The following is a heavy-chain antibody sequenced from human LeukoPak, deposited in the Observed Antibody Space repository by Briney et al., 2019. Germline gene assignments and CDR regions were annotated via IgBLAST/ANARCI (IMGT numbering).Heavy chain of an antibody. J-gene: IGHJ5*02. CDR2: IYHSGST. V-gene: IGHV4-38-2*01. Sequence: PSETLSLTCAVSGYSISSGYYWGWIRQPPGKGLEWIGSIYHSGSTYYNPSLKSRVTISVDTSKNQFSLKLSSVTAADTAVYYCARPRGDYGFQWFDPWGQGTLVTVSS. CDR3: ARPRGDYGFQWFDP. D-gene: IGHD4-17*01. CDR1: GYSISSGYY.